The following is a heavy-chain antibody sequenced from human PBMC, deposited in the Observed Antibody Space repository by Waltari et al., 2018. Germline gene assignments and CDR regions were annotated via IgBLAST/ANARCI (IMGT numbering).Heavy chain of an antibody. D-gene: IGHD6-6*01. CDR3: QHVHRFGHYGMDV. V-gene: IGHV1-69*01. CDR2: IIPIVGAA. CDR1: GGTFSSYA. J-gene: IGHJ6*02. Sequence: QVQLVQSGAEVKKPGSSVKVSCKAYGGTFSSYAISWVRQAPGQGLECMGGIIPIVGAANYAQKFQGRVTITADESTSTAYMELSSLRSEDTAVYYCQHVHRFGHYGMDVWGQGTTVTVSS.